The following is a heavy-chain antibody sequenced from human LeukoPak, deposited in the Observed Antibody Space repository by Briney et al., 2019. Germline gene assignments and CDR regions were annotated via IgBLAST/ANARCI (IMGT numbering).Heavy chain of an antibody. CDR3: ARDRYYYFDY. CDR2: IYYSGST. V-gene: IGHV4-39*07. D-gene: IGHD3-10*01. J-gene: IGHJ4*02. Sequence: SETLSLTCTVSGDSISSNSYYWGWIRQPPGKGLEWIGTIYYSGSTYYNLSLKSRLTISVDTSKNQFSLKLSSVTAADTAVCYCARDRYYYFDYWGQGTLVTVSS. CDR1: GDSISSNSYY.